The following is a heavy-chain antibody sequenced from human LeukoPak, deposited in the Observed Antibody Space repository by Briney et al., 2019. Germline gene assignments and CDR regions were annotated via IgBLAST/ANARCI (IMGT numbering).Heavy chain of an antibody. V-gene: IGHV1-18*04. CDR2: ISAYNGNT. CDR1: GYTFTSYG. J-gene: IGHJ3*02. Sequence: ASVKVSCKASGYTFTSYGISWVRQAPGQGLEWMGWISAYNGNTNYAQKLQGRVTMTTDTSTSTAYMELRSLRSDDTAVYFCTRETAYEILTGGDFDIWGQGTMVTVSS. D-gene: IGHD3-9*01. CDR3: TRETAYEILTGGDFDI.